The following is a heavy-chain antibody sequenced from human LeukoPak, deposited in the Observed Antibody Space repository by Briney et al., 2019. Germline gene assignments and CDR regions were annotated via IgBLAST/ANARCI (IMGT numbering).Heavy chain of an antibody. CDR3: ARLLGWSGPINWFDP. CDR2: VYYSGIT. CDR1: GGSISSDY. J-gene: IGHJ5*02. V-gene: IGHV4-59*08. Sequence: SETLSLTCTVPGGSISSDYWSWIRQPPGKGLEWMGYVYYSGITNYNPSLKSRVTISVGTSKNHFSLKLTSVTAADTAVYYCARLLGWSGPINWFDPWGRGTLVTVSS. D-gene: IGHD3-3*01.